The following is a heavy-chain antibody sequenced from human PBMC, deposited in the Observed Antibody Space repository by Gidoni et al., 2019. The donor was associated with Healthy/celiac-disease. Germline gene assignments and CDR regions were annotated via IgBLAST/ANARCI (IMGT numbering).Heavy chain of an antibody. J-gene: IGHJ5*02. CDR3: ARGRRRAAAGTVRRGFDP. D-gene: IGHD6-13*01. CDR1: GYTFTRYE. Sequence: QLQLVQSGAEVKKPGASVKVSCQAPGYTFTRYEINWVRQATGQGLEWMGWMNPNSGNTGYAKKFQGRVTMTRNTSISTAYMELSRLRSEDTAVYYGARGRRRAAAGTVRRGFDPWGQGTLVTVSS. V-gene: IGHV1-8*01. CDR2: MNPNSGNT.